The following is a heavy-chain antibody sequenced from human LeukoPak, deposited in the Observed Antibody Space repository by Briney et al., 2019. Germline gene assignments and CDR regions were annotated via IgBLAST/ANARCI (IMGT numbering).Heavy chain of an antibody. Sequence: GGSLRLSCAASGFTFSSYWMSWVRQAPGKGLEWVANIKQDGSEKYYVNSVKGRFTISRDNAKNSLYLQMNSLRAEDTAVYYCASPLITIFGVVTDYWGQGTLVTVSS. J-gene: IGHJ4*02. D-gene: IGHD3-3*01. CDR1: GFTFSSYW. CDR3: ASPLITIFGVVTDY. CDR2: IKQDGSEK. V-gene: IGHV3-7*01.